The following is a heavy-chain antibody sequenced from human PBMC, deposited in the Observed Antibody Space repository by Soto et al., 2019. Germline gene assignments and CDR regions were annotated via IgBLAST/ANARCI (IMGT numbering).Heavy chain of an antibody. CDR1: GYSFTSYG. Sequence: QIQLVQSGAEVKKPGASVKVSCKASGYSFTSYGITWVRQAPGQGPEWLGWITAENGNTNYAQKFRGAKCVTTEKCWNTAGVFLRGHKSAGTAVYYGASVVLEWVYTSGFDYWGQGTLV. CDR3: ASVVLEWVYTSGFDY. J-gene: IGHJ4*02. D-gene: IGHD3-3*01. CDR2: ITAENGNT. V-gene: IGHV1-18*04.